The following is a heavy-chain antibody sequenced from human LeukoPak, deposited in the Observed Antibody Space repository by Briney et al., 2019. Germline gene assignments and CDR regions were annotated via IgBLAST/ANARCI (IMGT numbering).Heavy chain of an antibody. CDR1: AGSINSGGYF. CDR3: ARYHCGSTYCPGVDF. J-gene: IGHJ4*02. Sequence: SGTLSLTCTVSAGSINSGGYFWTWVRQHPGEGLEWIGYIWNSGNSYYNPSLSSRVIISADSSKSTFSLKLSSVTAADTAVYYCARYHCGSTYCPGVDFYGQGTLVTVSS. V-gene: IGHV4-31*03. D-gene: IGHD2-2*01. CDR2: IWNSGNS.